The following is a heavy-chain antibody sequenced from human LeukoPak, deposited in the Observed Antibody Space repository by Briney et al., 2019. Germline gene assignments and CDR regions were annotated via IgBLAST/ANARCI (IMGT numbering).Heavy chain of an antibody. CDR2: IIPIFGTA. CDR3: ARGARIAAAGTRNWFGP. V-gene: IGHV1-69*05. D-gene: IGHD6-13*01. Sequence: ASVKVSCKASGGTFSSYAISWVRQAPGQGLEWMGGIIPIFGTANYAQKFQGRVTMTRDTSTSTVYMELSSLRSEDTAVYYCARGARIAAAGTRNWFGPWGQGTLVTVSS. J-gene: IGHJ5*02. CDR1: GGTFSSYA.